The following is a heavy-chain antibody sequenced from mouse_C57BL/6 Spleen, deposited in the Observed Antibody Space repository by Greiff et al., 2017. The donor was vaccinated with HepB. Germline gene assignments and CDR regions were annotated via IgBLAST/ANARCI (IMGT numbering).Heavy chain of an antibody. CDR1: GYAFSSSW. CDR2: IYPGDGDT. V-gene: IGHV1-82*01. CDR3: ARWDYCGSSSSLLDY. J-gene: IGHJ2*01. Sequence: VQLVESGPELVKPGASVKISCKASGYAFSSSWMNWVKQRPGKGLEWIGRIYPGDGDTNYNGKFKGKATLTADKSSSTAYMQLSSLTSEDSAVYVLARWDYCGSSSSLLDYWGQGTTLTVSS. D-gene: IGHD1-1*01.